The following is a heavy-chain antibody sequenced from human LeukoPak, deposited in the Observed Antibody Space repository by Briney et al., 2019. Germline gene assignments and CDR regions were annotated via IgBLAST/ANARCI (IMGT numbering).Heavy chain of an antibody. Sequence: PGGSLRLSCAASGFTFSSYSMNWVRQAPGKGLEWVSYISSSSSTIYYADSVKGRFTISRDNAKNSLYLQMNSLRAEDTAVYYCARPFWSGYLSWYYWGQGTLVTVSS. CDR3: ARPFWSGYLSWYY. CDR2: ISSSSSTI. D-gene: IGHD3-3*01. CDR1: GFTFSSYS. V-gene: IGHV3-48*01. J-gene: IGHJ4*02.